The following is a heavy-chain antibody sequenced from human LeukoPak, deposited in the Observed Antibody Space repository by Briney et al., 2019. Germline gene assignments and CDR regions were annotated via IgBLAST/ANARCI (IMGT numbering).Heavy chain of an antibody. CDR3: ARDLGGNIAEIFFDY. J-gene: IGHJ4*02. V-gene: IGHV1-18*01. Sequence: GASVKVSCKASGYTFTSYGISWVRQAPGQGLEWMGWISAYNGDTDYAQKLQGRVTMTTDTSTSTAYMELRSLRSDDTAVYYCARDLGGNIAEIFFDYWGQGTLVTVSS. CDR2: ISAYNGDT. CDR1: GYTFTSYG. D-gene: IGHD3-16*01.